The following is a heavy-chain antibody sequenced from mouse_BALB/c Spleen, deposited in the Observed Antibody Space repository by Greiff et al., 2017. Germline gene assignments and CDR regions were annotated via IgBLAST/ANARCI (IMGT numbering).Heavy chain of an antibody. V-gene: IGHV1-80*01. Sequence: LQQSGAELVRPGSSVKISCKASGYAFSSYWMNWVKQRPGQGLEWIGQIYPGDGDTNYNGKFKGKATLTADKSSSTAYMQLSSLTSEDSAVYFCARTGLFAYWGQGTLVTVSA. J-gene: IGHJ3*01. CDR1: GYAFSSYW. CDR3: ARTGLFAY. CDR2: IYPGDGDT.